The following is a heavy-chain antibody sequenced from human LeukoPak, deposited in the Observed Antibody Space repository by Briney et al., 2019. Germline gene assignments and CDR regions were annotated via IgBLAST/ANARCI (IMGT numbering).Heavy chain of an antibody. D-gene: IGHD3-22*01. CDR3: ARGGRYYDSSGYYHDAFDI. CDR2: IYSGGGT. V-gene: IGHV3-53*01. CDR1: GFAASSNY. Sequence: GGSLRLSCAASGFAASSNYMSWVRQAPGKGLEWVSVIYSGGGTYYANSVKGRFTISRDNSKNTLYLQMNSLRAEDTAVYYCARGGRYYDSSGYYHDAFDIWGQGTMVTVSS. J-gene: IGHJ3*02.